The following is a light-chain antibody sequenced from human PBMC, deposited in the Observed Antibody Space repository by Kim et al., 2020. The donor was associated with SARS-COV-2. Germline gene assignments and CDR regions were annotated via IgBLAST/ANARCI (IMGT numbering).Light chain of an antibody. CDR1: NIGSKN. CDR2: RDS. Sequence: VALGQTARITGGGNNIGSKNVHWYQQKPGQAPVLVIDRDSNRPAGIPERFSGSNAGNTATLTISRAQAGDEADYYCQVWDSSTWVFGGGTQLTVL. J-gene: IGLJ3*02. V-gene: IGLV3-9*01. CDR3: QVWDSSTWV.